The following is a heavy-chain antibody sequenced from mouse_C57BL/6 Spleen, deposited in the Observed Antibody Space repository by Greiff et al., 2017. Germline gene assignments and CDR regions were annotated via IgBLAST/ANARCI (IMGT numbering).Heavy chain of an antibody. CDR1: GYTFTSYW. D-gene: IGHD1-1*01. V-gene: IGHV1-69*01. Sequence: QVHVKQPGAELVMPGASVKLSCKASGYTFTSYWMHWVKQRPGQGLEWIGEIDPSDSYTNYNQKFKGKSTLTVDKSSSTAYMQLSSLTSEDSAVYYCARRGGYYGSSWYFDVWGTGTTVTVSS. CDR3: ARRGGYYGSSWYFDV. J-gene: IGHJ1*03. CDR2: IDPSDSYT.